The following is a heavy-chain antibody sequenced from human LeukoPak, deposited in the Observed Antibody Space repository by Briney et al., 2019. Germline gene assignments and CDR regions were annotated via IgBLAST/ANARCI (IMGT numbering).Heavy chain of an antibody. CDR3: ARGLGMGHDSSGSDWFDS. J-gene: IGHJ5*01. V-gene: IGHV4-4*02. Sequence: PSETLSLTCAVSGGSVSSNNWWSWVRQPPGKGLEWIGEIYHSGSANYNPSLKSRVTISLDKSNNQVSLKLSSVTGADTAVYYCARGLGMGHDSSGSDWFDSWGQGTLVTVSS. D-gene: IGHD3-22*01. CDR1: GGSVSSNNW. CDR2: IYHSGSA.